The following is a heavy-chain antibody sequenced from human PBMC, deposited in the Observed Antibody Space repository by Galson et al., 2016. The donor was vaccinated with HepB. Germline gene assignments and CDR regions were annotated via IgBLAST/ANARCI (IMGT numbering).Heavy chain of an antibody. V-gene: IGHV1-18*01. CDR2: INPYNGNT. J-gene: IGHJ6*02. Sequence: SCKASGYTFTSYGISWVRQAPGQGLEWMGWINPYNGNTNYAQKLQGRVTMTPDTSTSTAYMELRSLRSDDTAVYYCARDPRKTRYQLLEVYYYYYGMDVWGQGTTVTVSS. D-gene: IGHD2-2*01. CDR1: GYTFTSYG. CDR3: ARDPRKTRYQLLEVYYYYYGMDV.